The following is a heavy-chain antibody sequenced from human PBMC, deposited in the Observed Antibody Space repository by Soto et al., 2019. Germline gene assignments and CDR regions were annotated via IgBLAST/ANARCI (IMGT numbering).Heavy chain of an antibody. Sequence: QVQLVQSGAEVKKPGASVKVSCKASGYTFTNYYIHWVRQAPGQGLEWMGIINPSGGRTRYAQKFQGRGTMTRDTSTSIFYKEPSSPRSEDTAVYYCTRGEGVVVVVAAPPKTNDSWGQGTLVTVSS. CDR3: TRGEGVVVVVAAPPKTNDS. J-gene: IGHJ4*02. CDR2: INPSGGRT. V-gene: IGHV1-46*03. D-gene: IGHD2-15*01. CDR1: GYTFTNYY.